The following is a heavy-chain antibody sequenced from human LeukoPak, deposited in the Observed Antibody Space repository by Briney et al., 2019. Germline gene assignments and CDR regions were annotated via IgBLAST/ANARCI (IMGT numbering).Heavy chain of an antibody. CDR1: GYTFTSFA. V-gene: IGHV1-2*02. CDR3: AREWNHKNYFDY. J-gene: IGHJ4*02. Sequence: GASVKVSCKTSGYTFTSFAISWVRQAPGQGLEWMGWINPNSGVTNYAQKFQGRVTLTEVTSISTAYMELNSLRSDDTAVYFCAREWNHKNYFDYWGQGTLVTVSS. CDR2: INPNSGVT. D-gene: IGHD1-14*01.